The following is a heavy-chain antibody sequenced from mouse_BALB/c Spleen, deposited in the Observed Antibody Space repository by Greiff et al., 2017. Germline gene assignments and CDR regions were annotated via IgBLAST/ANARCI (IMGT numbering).Heavy chain of an antibody. CDR3: TEGYDGVYYAMDY. J-gene: IGHJ4*01. CDR1: GFTFSSFG. D-gene: IGHD2-2*01. CDR2: ISSGSSTI. Sequence: EVNLVESGGGLVQPGGSRKLSCAASGFTFSSFGMHWVRQAPEKGLEWVAYISSGSSTIYYADTVKGRFTISRDNAKNTLYLQMSSLKSEDTAMYYCTEGYDGVYYAMDYWGQGTSVTVSS. V-gene: IGHV5-17*03.